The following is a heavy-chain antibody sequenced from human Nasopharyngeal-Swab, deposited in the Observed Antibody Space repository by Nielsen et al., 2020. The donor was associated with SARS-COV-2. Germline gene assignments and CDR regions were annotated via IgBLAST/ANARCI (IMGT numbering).Heavy chain of an antibody. V-gene: IGHV1-69*13. Sequence: SVKVSCKASGGTFSSYAISWLRQAPGQGLEWMGGIIPIFGTANYAQKFQGRVTITADEFTSTAYMELSSLRSEDTAVYYCARSKTPHGILWFGELFKLKGYYGMDVWGQGTTVTVSS. D-gene: IGHD3-10*01. CDR1: GGTFSSYA. CDR2: IIPIFGTA. J-gene: IGHJ6*02. CDR3: ARSKTPHGILWFGELFKLKGYYGMDV.